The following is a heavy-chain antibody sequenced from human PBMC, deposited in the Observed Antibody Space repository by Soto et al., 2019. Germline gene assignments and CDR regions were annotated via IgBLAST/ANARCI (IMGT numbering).Heavy chain of an antibody. CDR1: GFTFSSYA. D-gene: IGHD3-3*01. CDR3: VKDGLIYGGLRFLEWTLTYYFDY. CDR2: ISYDGSNK. Sequence: PGGSLRLSCAASGFTFSSYAMHWVRQAPGKGLEWVAVISYDGSNKYYADSVKGRFTISRDNSKNTLYLQMSSLRAEDTAVYYCVKDGLIYGGLRFLEWTLTYYFDYWGQGTLVTVSS. J-gene: IGHJ4*02. V-gene: IGHV3-30-3*01.